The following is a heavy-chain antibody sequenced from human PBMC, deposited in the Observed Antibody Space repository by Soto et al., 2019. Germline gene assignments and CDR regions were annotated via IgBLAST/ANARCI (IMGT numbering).Heavy chain of an antibody. CDR2: IFPSDSDT. CDR3: ARKDKSGYFNWFDP. CDR1: GYRFTSYW. V-gene: IGHV5-51*01. D-gene: IGHD3-22*01. Sequence: ESLKISCRTSGYRFTSYWIAWVRQMPGKGLEWMGIIFPSDSDTRYSPSFQGQVTISADRSTSTVFLQWASLKASDTAVYFCARKDKSGYFNWFDPWGQGTLVTVSS. J-gene: IGHJ5*02.